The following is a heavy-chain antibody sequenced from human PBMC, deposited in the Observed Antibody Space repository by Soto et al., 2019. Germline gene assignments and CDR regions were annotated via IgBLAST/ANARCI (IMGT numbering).Heavy chain of an antibody. V-gene: IGHV1-58*01. CDR3: AAGSSSSWYLGYFDYYYYGMDV. J-gene: IGHJ6*02. Sequence: ASVKVSCKASGFTFTSSAVQWVRQARGQRLEWIGWIVVGSGNTNYAQKFQERVTITRDMSTSTAYMELSSLRPEDTAVYYCAAGSSSSWYLGYFDYYYYGMDVWGQGTTVTVSS. D-gene: IGHD6-13*01. CDR2: IVVGSGNT. CDR1: GFTFTSSA.